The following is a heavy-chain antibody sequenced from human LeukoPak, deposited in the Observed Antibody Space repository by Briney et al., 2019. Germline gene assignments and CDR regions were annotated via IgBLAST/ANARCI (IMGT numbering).Heavy chain of an antibody. CDR1: GFTFSSYW. CDR3: ARDTYYYASGSQTPHFDY. D-gene: IGHD3-10*01. Sequence: GGSLRLSCAASGFTFSSYWMSWVRQAPGKGLEWVANIKQDGSEKYYVDSVKGRFTISRDNAKNSLYLQMNSLRAEDTAVYYCARDTYYYASGSQTPHFDYWGQGTLVTVSS. V-gene: IGHV3-7*01. J-gene: IGHJ4*02. CDR2: IKQDGSEK.